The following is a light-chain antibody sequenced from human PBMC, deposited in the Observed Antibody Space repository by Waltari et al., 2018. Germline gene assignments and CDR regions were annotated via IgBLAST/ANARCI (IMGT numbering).Light chain of an antibody. V-gene: IGLV1-40*01. Sequence: QSVLTQPPSVSGAPGQRVTISCSGSSSNIGAGSDVHWYQQLPGTAPKLPIYGTSIRPAGVPDRFSGSKAGTSASLAITGLQAEDEADYYCQSYDSSLTGSVFGGGTKLTVL. CDR1: SSNIGAGSD. CDR2: GTS. CDR3: QSYDSSLTGSV. J-gene: IGLJ3*02.